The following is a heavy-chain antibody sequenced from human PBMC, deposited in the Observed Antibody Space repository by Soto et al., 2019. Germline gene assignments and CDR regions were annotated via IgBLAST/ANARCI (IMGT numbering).Heavy chain of an antibody. CDR3: ARHHVRGRTIAGAAEF. CDR1: GGSLSGYY. D-gene: IGHD1-26*01. J-gene: IGHJ4*02. CDR2: INYSGNT. V-gene: IGHV4-34*01. Sequence: LSLTCAVYGGSLSGYYWSWIRQPPGKALEWIGEINYSGNTNYNPSLKSRVTISVDTSKNQLFLNLTSVTAADTAMYYCARHHVRGRTIAGAAEFWGPGTLVTVS.